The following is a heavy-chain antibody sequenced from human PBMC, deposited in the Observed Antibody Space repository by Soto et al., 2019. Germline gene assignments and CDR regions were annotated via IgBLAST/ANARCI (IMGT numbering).Heavy chain of an antibody. V-gene: IGHV4-4*02. CDR3: ARLVYDTRLNYMYFDF. D-gene: IGHD3-10*01. CDR2: IFHDGTA. CDR1: GVSLTSGSW. J-gene: IGHJ4*02. Sequence: PSETLSLTCAVSGVSLTSGSWGAWVRQSPQRGLEYIGEIFHDGTANYYPSFERRVAMSVDTSRNQFSLKLTSVTAADTAVYFCARLVYDTRLNYMYFDFWGPGTLVTVSS.